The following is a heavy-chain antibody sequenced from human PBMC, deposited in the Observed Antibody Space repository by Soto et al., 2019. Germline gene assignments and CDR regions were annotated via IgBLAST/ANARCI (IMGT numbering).Heavy chain of an antibody. V-gene: IGHV1-18*01. CDR1: GYTFTSYG. CDR3: ARDEFPLRSSSWYPEDFDY. D-gene: IGHD6-13*01. Sequence: ASVKVSCKASGYTFTSYGIIWVRQAPGQGLEWMGWISAYNGNTNYAQKLQGRVTMTTDTSTSTAYMELRSLRSDDTAVYYCARDEFPLRSSSWYPEDFDYWSQGTQVTVSS. CDR2: ISAYNGNT. J-gene: IGHJ4*02.